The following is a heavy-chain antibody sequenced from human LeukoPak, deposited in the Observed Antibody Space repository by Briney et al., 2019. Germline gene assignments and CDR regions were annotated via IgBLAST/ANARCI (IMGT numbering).Heavy chain of an antibody. CDR3: AKYYGDYYYYYYMDV. CDR1: GFTFSDYY. CDR2: ISSPSHTI. D-gene: IGHD4-17*01. Sequence: GGSLRLSCAASGFTFSDYYMSWIRQAPGKGLECVSYISSPSHTIFYADSVKGRFSIPRDDATNSLYLQMNSLRAEDTALYYCAKYYGDYYYYYYMDVWGKGTTVTVSS. V-gene: IGHV3-11*01. J-gene: IGHJ6*03.